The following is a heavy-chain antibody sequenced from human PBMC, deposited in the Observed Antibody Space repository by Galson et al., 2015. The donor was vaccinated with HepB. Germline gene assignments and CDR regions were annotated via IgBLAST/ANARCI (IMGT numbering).Heavy chain of an antibody. Sequence: SLRLSCAASGFTFSSYGMHWVRQAPGKGLEWVAFIRYDGSNKYYADSVKGRFTISRDNSKNTLYLQMNSLRAEDTAVYYCAKGYSESSSWYGGDYFDYWGQGTLVTVSS. D-gene: IGHD6-13*01. CDR2: IRYDGSNK. V-gene: IGHV3-30*02. CDR3: AKGYSESSSWYGGDYFDY. CDR1: GFTFSSYG. J-gene: IGHJ4*02.